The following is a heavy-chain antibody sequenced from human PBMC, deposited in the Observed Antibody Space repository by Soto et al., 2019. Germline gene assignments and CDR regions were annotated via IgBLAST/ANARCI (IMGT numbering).Heavy chain of an antibody. CDR3: ARDNDSSGYGYWYFDL. D-gene: IGHD3-22*01. Sequence: QVQLVESGGGLVKPGGSLRLSCAASGFTFSDYYMSWIRQAPGKGLEWVSYISSSGSTIYYADSVKGRFTIARDNAKNSLDLQMNRLRAEDTAVYYCARDNDSSGYGYWYFDLWGRGTLVTVSS. V-gene: IGHV3-11*01. CDR1: GFTFSDYY. CDR2: ISSSGSTI. J-gene: IGHJ2*01.